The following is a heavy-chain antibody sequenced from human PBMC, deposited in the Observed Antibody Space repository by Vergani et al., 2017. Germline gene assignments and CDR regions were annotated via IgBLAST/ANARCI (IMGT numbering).Heavy chain of an antibody. CDR1: GFTFSRHW. J-gene: IGHJ4*02. Sequence: EVQLVESGGGLVQPGRSLRLSCAASGFTFSRHWMHWVRQAPGKGLVWVSRVNPEGTNTPYADSVKGRFTISRDNAKNMMYLQLNSLRDEDTAVYYCARGASGDYVSSFDYWGQGTLVTVSS. CDR3: ARGASGDYVSSFDY. CDR2: VNPEGTNT. D-gene: IGHD4-17*01. V-gene: IGHV3-74*02.